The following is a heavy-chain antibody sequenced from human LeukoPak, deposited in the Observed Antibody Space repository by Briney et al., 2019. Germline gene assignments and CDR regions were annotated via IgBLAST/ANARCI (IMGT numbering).Heavy chain of an antibody. CDR3: ARHYGGNSASGY. CDR2: ISSSSTI. V-gene: IGHV3-48*01. J-gene: IGHJ4*02. D-gene: IGHD4-23*01. Sequence: GGSVRLSCAASGFTFSSYSMNWVRQAPGKGLEWVSYISSSSTIYYADAVKCRCTIYRDNAKNSVYLQMNSLRAEDTALYYCARHYGGNSASGYWGQGTLVTVSS. CDR1: GFTFSSYS.